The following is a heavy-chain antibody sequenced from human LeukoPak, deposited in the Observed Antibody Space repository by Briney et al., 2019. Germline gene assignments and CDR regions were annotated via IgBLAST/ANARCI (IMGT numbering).Heavy chain of an antibody. CDR2: VYYSGST. D-gene: IGHD4/OR15-4a*01. CDR3: ARRDYAAWFDP. Sequence: SETLSLTCNVSGDSITSGGFYWAWIRQSPGKGLEWIGNVYYSGSTQYNPSLRGRVSISMDMTKNQFSLNLNSVSVTDTAIYYCARRDYAAWFDPWGQGTLVTVSA. J-gene: IGHJ5*02. CDR1: GDSITSGGFY. V-gene: IGHV4-39*01.